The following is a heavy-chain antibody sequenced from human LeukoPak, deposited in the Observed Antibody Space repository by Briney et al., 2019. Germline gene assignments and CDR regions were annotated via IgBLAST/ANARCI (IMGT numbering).Heavy chain of an antibody. V-gene: IGHV1-18*01. D-gene: IGHD6-13*01. CDR3: ASCSSSWADYYYYYMDV. CDR1: GYTFTSYG. Sequence: ASVKVSCKASGYTFTSYGISWVRQAPGQGLEWMGWITAYNDNTYYAQKLQGRVTMTTDTSTSTAYMELRSLRSDDTAVYYCASCSSSWADYYYYYMDVWGKGTTVTVSS. CDR2: ITAYNDNT. J-gene: IGHJ6*03.